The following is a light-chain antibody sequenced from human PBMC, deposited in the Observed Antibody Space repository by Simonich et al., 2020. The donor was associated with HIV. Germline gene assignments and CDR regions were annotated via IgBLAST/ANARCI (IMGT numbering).Light chain of an antibody. V-gene: IGKV3-15*01. CDR1: QSVSSN. CDR3: QQYNNWLPIT. Sequence: EIVMTQSPATLSVSPGERATLSCRANQSVSSNLAWYQQKPGQAPRLLICGASTRATGIPARFSGSGSGTEFTLTISSLQSEDFAVYYCQQYNNWLPITFGQGTRLEIK. J-gene: IGKJ5*01. CDR2: GAS.